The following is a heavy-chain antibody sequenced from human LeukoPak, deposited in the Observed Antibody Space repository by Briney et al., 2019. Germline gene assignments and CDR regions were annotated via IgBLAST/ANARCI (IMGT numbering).Heavy chain of an antibody. CDR1: GYTFTGYY. J-gene: IGHJ4*02. Sequence: ASVKVSCKASGYTFTGYYMHWVRQAPGQGLEWMGWINPNSGGTSYAQKFQGRVTMTRDTSISTAYMELSRLRSDDTAVYYCARKGGRYDSSGYGHWGQGTLVTVSS. CDR3: ARKGGRYDSSGYGH. V-gene: IGHV1-2*02. CDR2: INPNSGGT. D-gene: IGHD3-22*01.